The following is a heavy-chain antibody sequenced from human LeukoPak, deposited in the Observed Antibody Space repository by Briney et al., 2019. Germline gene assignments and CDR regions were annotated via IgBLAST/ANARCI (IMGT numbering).Heavy chain of an antibody. V-gene: IGHV1-18*01. CDR3: ARASSYSRSEYNWFDP. CDR2: ISAYNGNT. CDR1: GYSFTSYG. D-gene: IGHD6-6*01. J-gene: IGHJ5*02. Sequence: ASVKVSCKASGYSFTSYGITWVRQAPGQGLEWMGWISAYNGNTKYAQKLQGRVTMTTDTSTSTAYMELRSLRSDDTAVYYCARASSYSRSEYNWFDPWGQGTLVTVSS.